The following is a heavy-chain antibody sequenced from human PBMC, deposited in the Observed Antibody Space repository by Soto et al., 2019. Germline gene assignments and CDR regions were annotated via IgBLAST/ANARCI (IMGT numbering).Heavy chain of an antibody. CDR3: AKGSDDFWSGYSPIQYFQH. CDR2: ISWNSGSI. J-gene: IGHJ1*01. D-gene: IGHD3-3*01. V-gene: IGHV3-9*01. Sequence: PGGSLRLSCAASGFTFDDYAMHWVRQAPGKGLEWVSGISWNSGSIGYADSVKGRFTISRANAKTSLYLQMNSLRAEDTALYYCAKGSDDFWSGYSPIQYFQHWGQGTLVTVSS. CDR1: GFTFDDYA.